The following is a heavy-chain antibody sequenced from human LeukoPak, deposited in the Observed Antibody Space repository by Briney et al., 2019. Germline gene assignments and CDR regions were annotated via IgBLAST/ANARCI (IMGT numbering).Heavy chain of an antibody. D-gene: IGHD5-18*01. J-gene: IGHJ4*02. CDR2: MWYDGSNK. V-gene: IGHV3-33*08. CDR1: GFTFSSYA. Sequence: GGSLRLSCAASGFTFSSYAMSWVRQAPGKGLEWVAIMWYDGSNKYYTDSVKGRSTISRDNSKNTLYLQMNSLRVEDTAVYYCAREDTALVIAYWGQGTLVTVSS. CDR3: AREDTALVIAY.